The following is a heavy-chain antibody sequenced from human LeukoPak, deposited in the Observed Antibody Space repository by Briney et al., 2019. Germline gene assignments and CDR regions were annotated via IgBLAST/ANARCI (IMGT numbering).Heavy chain of an antibody. D-gene: IGHD2-15*01. Sequence: GGSLRLSCTASTTYWIHWVRQAPGKGLEWVANIRQDGGEKFYLDSVKGRFTISRDNAKNPLYLQMDSLRVEDTAVYYCATGRDSRWFTDWGQGTLVTVSS. V-gene: IGHV3-7*01. CDR2: IRQDGGEK. CDR3: ATGRDSRWFTD. CDR1: TTYW. J-gene: IGHJ4*02.